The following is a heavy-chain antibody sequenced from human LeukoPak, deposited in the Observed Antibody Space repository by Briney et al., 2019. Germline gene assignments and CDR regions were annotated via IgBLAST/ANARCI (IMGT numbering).Heavy chain of an antibody. CDR1: GYTFTSYG. CDR2: ISAYNGNT. CDR3: ARPADSWSLNYYYYGMDV. D-gene: IGHD1-26*01. J-gene: IGHJ6*02. Sequence: ASVKVSCKASGYTFTSYGISWVRQAPGQGLEWMGWISAYNGNTNYAQKLQGRVTMTTDTSMSTAYMELRSLRSDDTAVYYCARPADSWSLNYYYYGMDVWGQGTTVTVSS. V-gene: IGHV1-18*01.